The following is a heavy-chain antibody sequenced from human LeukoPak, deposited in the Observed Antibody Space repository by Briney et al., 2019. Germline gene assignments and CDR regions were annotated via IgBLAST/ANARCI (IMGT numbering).Heavy chain of an antibody. J-gene: IGHJ3*02. CDR3: ARGAYYYDSSGYMVNDAFDI. D-gene: IGHD3-22*01. CDR2: INHSGST. Sequence: SETLSLTCAVYGGSFSGYYWSWIRQPPGKGLEWIGEINHSGSTNYNPSLKSRVTISVDTSKNQFSLKLSSVTAADTAVYYCARGAYYYDSSGYMVNDAFDIWGQGTMVTVSS. CDR1: GGSFSGYY. V-gene: IGHV4-34*01.